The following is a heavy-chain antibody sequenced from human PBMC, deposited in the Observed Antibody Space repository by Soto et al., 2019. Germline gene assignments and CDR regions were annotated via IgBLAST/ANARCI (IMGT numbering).Heavy chain of an antibody. CDR1: GFTFSSYA. CDR2: ISYDGSNK. J-gene: IGHJ1*01. D-gene: IGHD2-21*02. CDR3: ARGIVVVTAPQYFQH. V-gene: IGHV3-30-3*01. Sequence: QAQLVESGGGVVQPGRSLRLSCAASGFTFSSYAMHWVRQAPGKGLEWVAVISYDGSNKYYADSVKGRFTISRDNSKNTLYLQMNSLRAEDTAVYYCARGIVVVTAPQYFQHWGQGTLVTVSS.